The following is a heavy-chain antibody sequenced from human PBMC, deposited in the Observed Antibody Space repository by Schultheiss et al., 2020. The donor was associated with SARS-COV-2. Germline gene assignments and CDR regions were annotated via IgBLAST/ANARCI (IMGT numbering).Heavy chain of an antibody. Sequence: SQTLSLTCTVSGGSVSSGSYYWSWIRQPPGKGLEWIGEINHSGSTNYNPSLKSRVTISVDTSKAQISLNLTSITAADTAVYYCARRQFYYYGMDVWGQGTTVTVSS. CDR1: GGSVSSGSYY. CDR3: ARRQFYYYGMDV. J-gene: IGHJ6*02. V-gene: IGHV4-61*01. CDR2: INHSGST.